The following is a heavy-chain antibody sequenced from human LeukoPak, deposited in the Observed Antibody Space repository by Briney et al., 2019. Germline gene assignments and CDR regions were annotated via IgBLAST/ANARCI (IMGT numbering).Heavy chain of an antibody. CDR1: GGSISSGGYS. CDR2: IYYTGST. Sequence: SETLSLTCAVSGGSISSGGYSWSWIRQPPGKGLEWIGYIYYTGSTYYNPSLKSRVTISVDTSKDQFSLKLRSVTAADTAVYYCARDVGTVTTLYYYYYMDVWGKGTTVTVSS. D-gene: IGHD4-17*01. CDR3: ARDVGTVTTLYYYYYMDV. V-gene: IGHV4-30-4*07. J-gene: IGHJ6*03.